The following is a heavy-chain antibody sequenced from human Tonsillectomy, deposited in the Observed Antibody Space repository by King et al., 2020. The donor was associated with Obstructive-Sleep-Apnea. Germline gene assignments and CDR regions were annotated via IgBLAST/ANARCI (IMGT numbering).Heavy chain of an antibody. V-gene: IGHV3-30-3*01. CDR1: GFTFSSYA. CDR3: ARDRGGSWDYYYYGMDV. Sequence: VQLVQSGGGVVQPGRSLRLSCAASGFTFSSYAMHWVRHAPGKGLEWVAVISYDGSNKYYADSVKGRFTISRDNSKNTLYLQMNSLRAEDTAVYYCARDRGGSWDYYYYGMDVWGQGTTVTVSS. J-gene: IGHJ6*02. CDR2: ISYDGSNK. D-gene: IGHD1-26*01.